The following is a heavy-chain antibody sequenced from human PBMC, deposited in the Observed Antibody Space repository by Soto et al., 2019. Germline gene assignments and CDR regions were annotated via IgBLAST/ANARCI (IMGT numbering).Heavy chain of an antibody. J-gene: IGHJ2*01. CDR2: ISYDGSNK. CDR1: GSTFSSYA. V-gene: IGHV3-30-3*01. Sequence: QVQLVESGGGVVQPGRSLRLSCAASGSTFSSYAMHWVRQAPGKGLEWVAVISYDGSNKYYADSVKGRFTISRDNSKNTLYLQMNSLRAEDTAVYYCARDHTTMVRGGERGYFDLWGRGTLVTVSS. CDR3: ARDHTTMVRGGERGYFDL. D-gene: IGHD3-10*01.